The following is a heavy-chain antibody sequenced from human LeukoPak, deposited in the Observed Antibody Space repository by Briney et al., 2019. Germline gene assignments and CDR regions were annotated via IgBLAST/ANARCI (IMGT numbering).Heavy chain of an antibody. CDR3: ARDGGEKSLDY. V-gene: IGHV1-8*01. J-gene: IGHJ4*02. Sequence: GASVKVSCKASGYTFTSYDINWVRQATGQGLEWMGWMNPNSGNTGYAQMFQGRVTMTRDTSISTAYMELNRLRSDDTAVFYCARDGGEKSLDYWGQGALVTVSS. D-gene: IGHD2-15*01. CDR2: MNPNSGNT. CDR1: GYTFTSYD.